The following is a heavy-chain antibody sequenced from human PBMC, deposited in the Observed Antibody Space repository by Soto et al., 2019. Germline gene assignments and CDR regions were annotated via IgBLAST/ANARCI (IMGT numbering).Heavy chain of an antibody. D-gene: IGHD6-13*01. CDR3: AKEYGSSSLSPDFDY. J-gene: IGHJ4*02. Sequence: QVQLVESGGGVVKPGRSQRLSSAASGFTFSSYGMHWVRKAPGKGLEWVAVISYDGSNKYYADSVKGRFTISRDNSKNTLYPQMNSLRAEDTAVYYCAKEYGSSSLSPDFDYWGQGTLVTVSS. CDR1: GFTFSSYG. CDR2: ISYDGSNK. V-gene: IGHV3-30*18.